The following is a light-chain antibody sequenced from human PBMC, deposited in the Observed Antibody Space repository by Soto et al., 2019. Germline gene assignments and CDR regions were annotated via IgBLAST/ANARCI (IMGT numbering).Light chain of an antibody. J-gene: IGLJ2*01. V-gene: IGLV1-44*01. Sequence: QSVLTQPPSASGNPGQRVTISCSGSSSNMGTNTVNWYQQLPRAAPKLLIYSDNQRPSGVPDRFSGSKSGTSASLAITGLQSEDEADYYCAAWDGSLNHILFGGGTKLTV. CDR3: AAWDGSLNHIL. CDR2: SDN. CDR1: SSNMGTNT.